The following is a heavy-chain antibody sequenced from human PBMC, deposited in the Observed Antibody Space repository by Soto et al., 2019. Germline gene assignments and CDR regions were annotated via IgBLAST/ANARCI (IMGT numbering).Heavy chain of an antibody. CDR3: ASYGLWGGDSDY. CDR2: IKQDGSEK. CDR1: GFTFSSYW. Sequence: EAQLVESGGGLVQPGGSLRLSCAASGFTFSSYWMSWVRQAPGKGMEWVAKIKQDGSEKYYVDSVKGRFTIARDNAKNARDLQMNSLRAEDTAVYDCASYGLWGGDSDYRGKGTLVTVSS. V-gene: IGHV3-7*01. D-gene: IGHD3-10*01. J-gene: IGHJ4*02.